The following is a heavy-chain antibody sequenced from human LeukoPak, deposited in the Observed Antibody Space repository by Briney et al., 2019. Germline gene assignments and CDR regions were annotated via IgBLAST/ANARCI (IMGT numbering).Heavy chain of an antibody. Sequence: GGSLRLSCAASGFTFDDYAMHWVRQAPGKGLEWVSGISWNSGGIGYVDSVKGRFTISRDNAKNSLYLQMNSLRAEDMALYYCAKDEFVASDFTGAFDIWGQGTMVTVSS. D-gene: IGHD2-8*02. CDR3: AKDEFVASDFTGAFDI. CDR1: GFTFDDYA. CDR2: ISWNSGGI. J-gene: IGHJ3*02. V-gene: IGHV3-9*03.